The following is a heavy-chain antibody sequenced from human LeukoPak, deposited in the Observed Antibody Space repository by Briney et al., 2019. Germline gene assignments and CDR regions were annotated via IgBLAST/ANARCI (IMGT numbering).Heavy chain of an antibody. Sequence: ASVKVSCKASGYTFTSYGISWVRQAPGQGLEWMGWISAYNGNTNYAQKLQGRVTMTTDTSTSTAYMDLRSLRSDDTAVYYCASSYYDSSGYRDFDYWGQGTLVTVSS. CDR1: GYTFTSYG. CDR2: ISAYNGNT. V-gene: IGHV1-18*01. J-gene: IGHJ4*02. CDR3: ASSYYDSSGYRDFDY. D-gene: IGHD3-22*01.